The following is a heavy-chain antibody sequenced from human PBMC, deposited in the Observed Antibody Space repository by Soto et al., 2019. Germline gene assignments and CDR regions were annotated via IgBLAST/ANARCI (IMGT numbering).Heavy chain of an antibody. CDR3: ARDRYSSGWVDY. CDR2: ISYSGST. Sequence: QVQLQESGPGLVKPSETLSLTCTFSGGSISSYYWSWIRQPPGKGLEWIGYISYSGSTNYNPSLKSRVTISVDTSNNQFSLKLSSVTAADTAVYYCARDRYSSGWVDYWGQGTLVTVSS. V-gene: IGHV4-59*01. D-gene: IGHD6-19*01. J-gene: IGHJ4*02. CDR1: GGSISSYY.